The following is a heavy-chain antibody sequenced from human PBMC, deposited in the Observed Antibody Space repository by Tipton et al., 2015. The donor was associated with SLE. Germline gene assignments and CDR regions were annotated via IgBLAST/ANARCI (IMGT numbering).Heavy chain of an antibody. CDR3: ARRGSFLRFFDF. Sequence: TLSLTCTVSGGSINSGRSYWAWIRQPPGKGLEWIGSIFYTGSTHSNPSLESRVTMSIDTSQNHFSLKLQSVTAADTAVYYCARRGSFLRFFDFWGQGTLVAVSS. CDR1: GGSINSGRSY. V-gene: IGHV4-39*07. D-gene: IGHD3-10*01. CDR2: IFYTGST. J-gene: IGHJ4*02.